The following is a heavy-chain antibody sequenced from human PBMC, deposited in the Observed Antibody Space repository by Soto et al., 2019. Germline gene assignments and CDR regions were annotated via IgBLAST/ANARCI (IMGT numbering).Heavy chain of an antibody. CDR2: IYSGGTT. V-gene: IGHV3-66*01. D-gene: IGHD1-26*01. CDR3: ARGRSAYSDFDY. Sequence: GGSLRLSCAASGFSVSTNYMNWVRQAPGKGLEWVSVIYSGGTTYYADSVKGRFTISRDNSKNTLYLQMNSLRAEDTAVYYCARGRSAYSDFDYWGQGTLVTVSS. J-gene: IGHJ4*02. CDR1: GFSVSTNY.